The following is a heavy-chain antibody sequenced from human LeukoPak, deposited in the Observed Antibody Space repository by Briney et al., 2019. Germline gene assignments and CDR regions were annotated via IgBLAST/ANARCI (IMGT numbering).Heavy chain of an antibody. CDR1: GGSIGSYY. V-gene: IGHV4-59*01. CDR3: ARAEGGNYGDAIYYFDY. J-gene: IGHJ4*02. D-gene: IGHD4-17*01. Sequence: SETLSLTCTVSGGSIGSYYWSWIRQPPGKGLEWIGYVHDSGATHYNPTLKSRVTMSVDTSKNQFSLKLSSVTAADTAVYYCARAEGGNYGDAIYYFDYWGQGTLVTVSS. CDR2: VHDSGAT.